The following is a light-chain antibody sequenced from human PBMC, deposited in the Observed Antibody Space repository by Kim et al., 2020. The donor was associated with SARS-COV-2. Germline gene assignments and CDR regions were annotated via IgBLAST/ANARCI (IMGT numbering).Light chain of an antibody. CDR3: QQYNNWPPLT. J-gene: IGKJ4*01. Sequence: SPGEKATRSGRASQSVNSNLAWYQQKPGQAPRLLIYGASTRATGIPARFSGSGSGTEFTLTISSLQSEDFAVYYCQQYNNWPPLTFGGGTKVDIK. CDR1: QSVNSN. V-gene: IGKV3-15*01. CDR2: GAS.